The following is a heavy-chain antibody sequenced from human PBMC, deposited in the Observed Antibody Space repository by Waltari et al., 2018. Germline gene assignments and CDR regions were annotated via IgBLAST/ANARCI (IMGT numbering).Heavy chain of an antibody. Sequence: QVQLQESGPGLVKPSETLSLTCTVSGDSITNYYWNWIWQPPGKELEWIGYIAYNGRTNYNPSLKSRVTISVDTSKTQFSLKLSSVTAADTAVYFCARSYDFWSGYPLDYWGQGTLVTVSS. J-gene: IGHJ4*02. CDR1: GDSITNYY. V-gene: IGHV4-59*01. CDR2: IAYNGRT. CDR3: ARSYDFWSGYPLDY. D-gene: IGHD3-3*01.